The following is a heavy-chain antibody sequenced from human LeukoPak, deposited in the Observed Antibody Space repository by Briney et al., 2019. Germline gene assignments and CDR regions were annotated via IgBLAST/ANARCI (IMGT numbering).Heavy chain of an antibody. D-gene: IGHD4-17*01. CDR2: IYTSGST. J-gene: IGHJ4*02. Sequence: SQTLSLTWTVSGGSISSGSYYWSWIRQPAGKGLEWIGRIYTSGSTNYNPSLKSRVTISVDTSKNQFSLKLSSVTAADTAVYYCARDGDYGGFDYWGQGTLVTVSS. CDR1: GGSISSGSYY. V-gene: IGHV4-61*02. CDR3: ARDGDYGGFDY.